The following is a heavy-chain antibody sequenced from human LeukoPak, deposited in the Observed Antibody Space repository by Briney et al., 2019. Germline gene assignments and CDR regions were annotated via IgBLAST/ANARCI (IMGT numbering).Heavy chain of an antibody. CDR2: IYYSGST. D-gene: IGHD3-3*01. Sequence: ETLSLTCTVSGGSISSYYWSWIRQPPGKGLEWIGYIYYSGSTNYNPSLKSRVTISVDTSKNQFSLKLSSVTAADTAVYYCAATYYDFWSGYWTSDGMDVWGQGTTVTVSS. CDR1: GGSISSYY. CDR3: AATYYDFWSGYWTSDGMDV. J-gene: IGHJ6*02. V-gene: IGHV4-59*01.